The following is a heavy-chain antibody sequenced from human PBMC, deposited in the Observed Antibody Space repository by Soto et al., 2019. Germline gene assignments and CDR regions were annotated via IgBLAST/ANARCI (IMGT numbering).Heavy chain of an antibody. CDR1: GFTFSSYG. J-gene: IGHJ6*02. V-gene: IGHV3-30*18. Sequence: GGSLRLSCAASGFTFSSYGMHWVRQAPGKGLEWVAVISYDGSNKYYADSVKGRFTISRDNSKNTLYLQMNSLRAEDTAVYYCAKDQGGDYGYGMDVWGQGTTVTVSS. D-gene: IGHD4-17*01. CDR2: ISYDGSNK. CDR3: AKDQGGDYGYGMDV.